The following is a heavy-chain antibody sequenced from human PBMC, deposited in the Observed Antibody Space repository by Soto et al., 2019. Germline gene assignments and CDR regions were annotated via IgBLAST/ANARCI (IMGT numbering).Heavy chain of an antibody. CDR2: IYYSGST. V-gene: IGHV4-30-4*01. Sequence: TLSLTCTLSGGSISSGDYYWSWIRQQPGKGLEWIGYIYYSGSTYYNPSLKSRVTISVDTSKNQFSLKLSSVTAADTAVYYCARGRITMIVGTFDYWGQGTLVTVPQ. CDR1: GGSISSGDYY. CDR3: ARGRITMIVGTFDY. D-gene: IGHD3-22*01. J-gene: IGHJ4*02.